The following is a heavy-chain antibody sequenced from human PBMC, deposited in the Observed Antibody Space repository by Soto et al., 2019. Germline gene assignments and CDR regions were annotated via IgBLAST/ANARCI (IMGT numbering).Heavy chain of an antibody. Sequence: ASVKVSCKASGGTFSSYTISWVRQAPGQGLEWMGRIIPILGIANYAQKFQGRVTITADKSTSTAYMELSSLRSEDTAVYYCAGKNYDYIWGSLGLHYWGQGTLVTVSS. V-gene: IGHV1-69*02. D-gene: IGHD3-16*01. J-gene: IGHJ4*02. CDR3: AGKNYDYIWGSLGLHY. CDR1: GGTFSSYT. CDR2: IIPILGIA.